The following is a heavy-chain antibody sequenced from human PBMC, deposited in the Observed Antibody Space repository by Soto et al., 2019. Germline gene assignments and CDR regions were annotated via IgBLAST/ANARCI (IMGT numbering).Heavy chain of an antibody. D-gene: IGHD2-15*01. Sequence: ASVKVSCKASGYTFTSYGISWVRQAPGQGLEWMGWISAYNGNTNYAQKLQGRVTMTTDTSTSTAYMELRSLRSDDTAVYYCARDQSPYCSGGSCYSGNDYWGQGTLVTVSS. CDR2: ISAYNGNT. J-gene: IGHJ4*02. CDR3: ARDQSPYCSGGSCYSGNDY. V-gene: IGHV1-18*01. CDR1: GYTFTSYG.